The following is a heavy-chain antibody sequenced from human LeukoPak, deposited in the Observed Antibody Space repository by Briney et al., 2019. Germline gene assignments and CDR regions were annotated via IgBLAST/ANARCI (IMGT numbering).Heavy chain of an antibody. Sequence: ASVKVSCKASGYTFTDYYMHWVRQAPGQGLEWMGWINPNSGGTNYAQKFQGRVTMTRDTSISTAYMELSRLRSDDTAVYYCARDRGPSGWDLDYWGQGTLVTVSS. J-gene: IGHJ4*02. CDR2: INPNSGGT. D-gene: IGHD6-19*01. V-gene: IGHV1-2*02. CDR3: ARDRGPSGWDLDY. CDR1: GYTFTDYY.